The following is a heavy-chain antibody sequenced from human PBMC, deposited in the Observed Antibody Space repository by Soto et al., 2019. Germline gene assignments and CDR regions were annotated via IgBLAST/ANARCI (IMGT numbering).Heavy chain of an antibody. CDR3: AFDGGPFDYYGMDV. D-gene: IGHD3-16*01. CDR2: IDPSDSHT. Sequence: GASLKISCKGSGYSSTIYWISWVRRMPGKGLEWMGRIDPSDSHTNYSPSSQGHVTISVDKSITTAYLQWSSLKASDTAMYYCAFDGGPFDYYGMDVWGQGTTVTVSS. J-gene: IGHJ6*02. CDR1: GYSSTIYW. V-gene: IGHV5-10-1*01.